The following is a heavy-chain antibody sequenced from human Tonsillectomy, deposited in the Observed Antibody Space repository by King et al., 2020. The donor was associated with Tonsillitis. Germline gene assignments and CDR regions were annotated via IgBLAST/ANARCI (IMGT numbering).Heavy chain of an antibody. CDR1: GGSISSYY. CDR2: IYYTWST. J-gene: IGHJ6*02. Sequence: VQLQESGPGLVKPSETLSLTCTVSGGSISSYYWRWIRQPPGKGLGWIGYIYYTWSTNYNPSLKSRVTLSVNTSKNQFSLKLSSVTAADTAVYYCARDKVCSGYYCAYGMDVWGQGTTVTVSS. D-gene: IGHD3-22*01. V-gene: IGHV4-59*01. CDR3: ARDKVCSGYYCAYGMDV.